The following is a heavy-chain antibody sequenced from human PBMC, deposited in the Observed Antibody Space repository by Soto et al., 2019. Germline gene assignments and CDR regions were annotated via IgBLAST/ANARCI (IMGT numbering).Heavy chain of an antibody. Sequence: PGGSLRLSCAASGFTFSSYGMHWVRQAPGKGLEWVAVIWYDGSNKYYADSVKGRFTISRDNSKNTLYLQMNSLRAEDTAVYYCARVPEVYYYGMDVWGQGTTVTVS. CDR3: ARVPEVYYYGMDV. CDR2: IWYDGSNK. CDR1: GFTFSSYG. V-gene: IGHV3-33*01. J-gene: IGHJ6*02.